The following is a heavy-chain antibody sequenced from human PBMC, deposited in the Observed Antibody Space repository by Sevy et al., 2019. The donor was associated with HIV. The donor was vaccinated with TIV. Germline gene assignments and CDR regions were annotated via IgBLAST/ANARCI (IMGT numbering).Heavy chain of an antibody. CDR3: ARTGGTFDV. D-gene: IGHD1-26*01. V-gene: IGHV1-8*01. Sequence: GESLKISCKASGYSFPSHDINWVRQASGQGLVWMGWMKPNSGNTGYAQKFKGRVTLTRNTSISTAYMEVSSLTSEDTAVYYCARTGGTFDVWGQRTMVTVSS. J-gene: IGHJ3*01. CDR1: GYSFPSHD. CDR2: MKPNSGNT.